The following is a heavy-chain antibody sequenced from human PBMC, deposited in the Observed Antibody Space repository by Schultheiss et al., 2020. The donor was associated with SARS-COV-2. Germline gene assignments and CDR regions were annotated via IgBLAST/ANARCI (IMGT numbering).Heavy chain of an antibody. J-gene: IGHJ3*02. Sequence: SQTLSLTCAVYGGSFSGYYWSWIRQPPGKGLEWIGEINHSGSTNYNPSLKSRVTISVDTSKNQFSLKLSSVTAADTAVYYCARHRHDSNLPSPVASFDIWGQGTMVTVSS. V-gene: IGHV4-34*01. CDR2: INHSGST. CDR1: GGSFSGYY. D-gene: IGHD3-22*01. CDR3: ARHRHDSNLPSPVASFDI.